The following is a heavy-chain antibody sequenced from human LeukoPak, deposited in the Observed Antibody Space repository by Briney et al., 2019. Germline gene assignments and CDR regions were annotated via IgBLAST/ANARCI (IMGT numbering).Heavy chain of an antibody. CDR3: ARAPSFSLASLDY. CDR1: GGSIRTSEDH. Sequence: SETLSLTCTVSGGSIRTSEDHWTWIRQHPGKGLEWIGYTSNSGYPDSNPSLKSRVTISLDTSKNQFSLKLSSVTAADTAVYYCARAPSFSLASLDYWGQGTLVTVSS. D-gene: IGHD2/OR15-2a*01. V-gene: IGHV4-31*03. J-gene: IGHJ4*02. CDR2: TSNSGYP.